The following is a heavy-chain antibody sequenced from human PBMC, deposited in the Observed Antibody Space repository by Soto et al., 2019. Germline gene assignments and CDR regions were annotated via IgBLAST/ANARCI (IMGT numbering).Heavy chain of an antibody. V-gene: IGHV4-39*01. CDR3: ARSVGDYYYGMDV. D-gene: IGHD1-26*01. CDR1: VASITSTSYH. Sequence: PSETPSLTCTVCVASITSTSYHWGWIRQPPGKGLEWIGNFYYSGSTYYNPSLRSRVTISVDASKNQFSVKVSSVTATDTAVYYCARSVGDYYYGMDVWGQGTTVTVSS. J-gene: IGHJ6*02. CDR2: FYYSGST.